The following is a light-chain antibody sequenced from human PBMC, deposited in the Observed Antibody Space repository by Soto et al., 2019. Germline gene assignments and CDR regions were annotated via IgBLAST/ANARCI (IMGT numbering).Light chain of an antibody. Sequence: DIQMTQSSSTLSASVGDRVTITCRASQSISSWLAWYQQKPGKAPKLLIYDASSLESGVPSRFSGSGSGTEFTLTISSLQPDDFATYYCQQYNSYSRTFGGGTKVDIK. V-gene: IGKV1-5*01. J-gene: IGKJ4*01. CDR1: QSISSW. CDR2: DAS. CDR3: QQYNSYSRT.